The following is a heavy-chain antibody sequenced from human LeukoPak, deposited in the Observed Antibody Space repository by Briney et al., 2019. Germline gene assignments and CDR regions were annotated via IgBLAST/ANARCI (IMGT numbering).Heavy chain of an antibody. CDR2: ISYDGSNK. Sequence: GGSLRLSCAASGFTFSSYGVHWVRQAPGKGLEWVAVISYDGSNKYYADSVKGRFTISRDNSKNTLYLQMNSLRAEDTAVYYCAKLSLTTVTTTSDYWGQGTLVTVSS. V-gene: IGHV3-30*18. CDR1: GFTFSSYG. CDR3: AKLSLTTVTTTSDY. J-gene: IGHJ4*02. D-gene: IGHD4-17*01.